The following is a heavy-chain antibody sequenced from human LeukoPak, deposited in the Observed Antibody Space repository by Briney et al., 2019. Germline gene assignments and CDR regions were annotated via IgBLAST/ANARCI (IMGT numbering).Heavy chain of an antibody. Sequence: GGSLRLSCVASGFTFSHSWMTWVRQAPGKGLEWVGHIKEDGSSQNYADSVKGRFTISRDNAKSSLHLQMNSLRAEDTAVYYCATYYDILTGYPYFDYWGQGTLVTVSS. CDR1: GFTFSHSW. CDR3: ATYYDILTGYPYFDY. V-gene: IGHV3-7*01. CDR2: IKEDGSSQ. J-gene: IGHJ4*02. D-gene: IGHD3-9*01.